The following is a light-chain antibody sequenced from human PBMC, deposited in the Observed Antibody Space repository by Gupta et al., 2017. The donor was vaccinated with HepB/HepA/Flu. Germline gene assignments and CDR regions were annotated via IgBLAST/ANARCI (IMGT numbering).Light chain of an antibody. CDR2: DVS. J-gene: IGLJ2*01. Sequence: QSALTQPASVSGAPGQSITISCTGTNSDVGGYNYVSWHQQLPGEAPKLMIYDVSNRPSGVSNRFSGSKSGNTASLTISGLRAEDEADYYCSSYSSTSTVVFGGGTELTVL. V-gene: IGLV2-14*03. CDR1: NSDVGGYNY. CDR3: SSYSSTSTVV.